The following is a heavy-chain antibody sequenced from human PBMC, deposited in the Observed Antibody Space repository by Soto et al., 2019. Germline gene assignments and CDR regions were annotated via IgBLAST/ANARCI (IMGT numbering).Heavy chain of an antibody. V-gene: IGHV1-18*01. CDR3: SRDLPPKDY. CDR2: IRAYNGNT. J-gene: IGHJ4*02. Sequence: QVQLVQSGAEVKKPGASVKVSCKASGYTFTSYGISWVRQAPGQGLEWMGWIRAYNGNTNYVQKRQGRVTMTTDTSTSTVYMELRSLRSDATAVYYCSRDLPPKDYWGQGTLVTVSS. CDR1: GYTFTSYG.